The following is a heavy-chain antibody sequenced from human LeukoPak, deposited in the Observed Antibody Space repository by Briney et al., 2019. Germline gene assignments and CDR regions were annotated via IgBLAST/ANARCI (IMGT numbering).Heavy chain of an antibody. CDR3: ARAEMRYCSSTSCYGMDV. D-gene: IGHD2-2*01. V-gene: IGHV3-30*19. Sequence: GGSLRLSCAASGFTFSSYGMHWVRQAPGKGLEWVAVIWYDGSNKYYADSVKGRFTISRDNSKNTLYLQMNSLRAEDTAVYYCARAEMRYCSSTSCYGMDVWGQGTTVTVSS. J-gene: IGHJ6*02. CDR2: IWYDGSNK. CDR1: GFTFSSYG.